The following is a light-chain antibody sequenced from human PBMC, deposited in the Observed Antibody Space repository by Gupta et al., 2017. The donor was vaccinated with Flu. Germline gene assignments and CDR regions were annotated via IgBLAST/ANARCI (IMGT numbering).Light chain of an antibody. J-gene: IGKJ3*01. CDR1: QGISSY. Sequence: DIQLTQSPSFLSASVGDRVTITCRASQGISSYLAWYQQKPGKAPKLLIYGASTLQSGVPSRFSGSGSGTEFTLTISSLQLEDFATYYCQQLNTYLGITFGPGTKVDIK. CDR3: QQLNTYLGIT. V-gene: IGKV1-9*01. CDR2: GAS.